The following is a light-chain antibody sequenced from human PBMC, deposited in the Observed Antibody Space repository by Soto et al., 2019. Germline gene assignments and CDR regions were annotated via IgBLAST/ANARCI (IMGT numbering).Light chain of an antibody. Sequence: DIVMTQSPLSLPVTPGEPASISCRSSQSLLHRNGYNYLDWYLQKPGQSPQLLIYVASNRASGVPDRFSGSGSGSDFTLKISRVEAGDVGVYYCMQALQIPTTFGQGTRLESK. CDR2: VAS. CDR3: MQALQIPTT. CDR1: QSLLHRNGYNY. V-gene: IGKV2-28*01. J-gene: IGKJ5*01.